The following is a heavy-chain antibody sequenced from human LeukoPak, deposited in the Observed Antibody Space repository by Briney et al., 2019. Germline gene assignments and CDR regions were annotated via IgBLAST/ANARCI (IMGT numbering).Heavy chain of an antibody. CDR2: ISGSGGST. CDR1: GFTFSSYA. CDR3: AKVSDFWSGYSAQFDY. Sequence: GGSLRLSCAASGFTFSSYAMSWVRQAPGKGLECVSTISGSGGSTYYADSVKGRFNISRDNSKNTLYLQMNSLRAEDTAVYYCAKVSDFWSGYSAQFDYWGQGTLVTVSS. J-gene: IGHJ4*02. V-gene: IGHV3-23*01. D-gene: IGHD3-3*01.